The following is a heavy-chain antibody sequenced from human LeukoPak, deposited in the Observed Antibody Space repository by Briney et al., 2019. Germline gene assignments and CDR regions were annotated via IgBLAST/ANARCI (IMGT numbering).Heavy chain of an antibody. CDR1: GFTFSNYW. V-gene: IGHV3-7*04. CDR2: IKEDGSAQ. CDR3: ARVTTNGYFEY. D-gene: IGHD1-1*01. J-gene: IGHJ4*02. Sequence: GGSLRLSCEASGFTFSNYWMSWVRQAPGKGLEWVANIKEDGSAQYYVDSVRGRFIISRDNAKSSHFLHMNGLRDEDTAVYFCARVTTNGYFEYWGQGSLVTVSS.